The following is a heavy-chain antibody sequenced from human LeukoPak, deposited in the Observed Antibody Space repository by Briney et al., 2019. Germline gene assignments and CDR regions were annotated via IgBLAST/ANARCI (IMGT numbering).Heavy chain of an antibody. J-gene: IGHJ4*02. CDR2: IYYSGST. V-gene: IGHV4-30-4*08. CDR1: GGSISSGDYY. CDR3: ARAAEWNYLDY. D-gene: IGHD1-7*01. Sequence: SETLSLTCTVSGGSISSGDYYWSWIRQPPGKGLEWIGYIYYSGSTYYNPSLKSRVTISVDTSKNQFSLKLSSVTAADTAVYYCARAAEWNYLDYWGQGTLVTVSS.